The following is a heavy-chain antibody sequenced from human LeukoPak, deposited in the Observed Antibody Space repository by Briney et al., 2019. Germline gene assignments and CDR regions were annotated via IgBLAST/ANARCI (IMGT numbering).Heavy chain of an antibody. CDR2: IYHSGST. CDR3: ARRASGDSREY. Sequence: SETLSLTCAVSGYFISSGYYWGWIRQPPGKGLEWIGSIYHSGSTYYNPSLKSRVTISVDTSKNQFSLKLSSVTAADTAVYYCARRASGDSREYWGQGTLVTVSS. J-gene: IGHJ4*02. CDR1: GYFISSGYY. D-gene: IGHD4-17*01. V-gene: IGHV4-38-2*01.